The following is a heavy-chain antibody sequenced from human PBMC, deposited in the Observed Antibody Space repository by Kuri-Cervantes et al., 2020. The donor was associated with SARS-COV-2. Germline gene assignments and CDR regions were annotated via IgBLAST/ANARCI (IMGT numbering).Heavy chain of an antibody. CDR1: GFNFSRTD. Sequence: GASLRLSCAASGFNFSRTDMHWVRQVPGKGLEWVAVISHDGKNKKCIASGKGRFTNSRDNSQNTLYLHMKSLRSEDTAMYYCAKDRVGVQDFWGQGTLVTVSS. J-gene: IGHJ4*02. CDR3: AKDRVGVQDF. CDR2: ISHDGKNK. D-gene: IGHD2-21*01. V-gene: IGHV3-30*18.